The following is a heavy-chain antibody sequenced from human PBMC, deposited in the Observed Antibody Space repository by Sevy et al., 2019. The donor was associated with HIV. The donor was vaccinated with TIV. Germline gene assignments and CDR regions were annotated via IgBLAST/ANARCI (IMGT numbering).Heavy chain of an antibody. CDR2: ISTGGGTI. CDR3: ATSRRDYYNYYFDY. J-gene: IGHJ4*01. CDR1: GLSFRSYE. V-gene: IGHV3-48*03. D-gene: IGHD3-22*01. Sequence: GGSLRLSCAASGLSFRSYELDWVRQAPGKGLQWISYISTGGGTIFYADSVKGRFTISRDNAQNSVFLQMNSLRAEDTAVYFCATSRRDYYNYYFDYWGHGTLVTVSS.